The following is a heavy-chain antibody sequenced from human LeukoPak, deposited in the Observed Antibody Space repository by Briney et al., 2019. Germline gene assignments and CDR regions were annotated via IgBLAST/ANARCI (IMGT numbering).Heavy chain of an antibody. V-gene: IGHV3-66*01. CDR2: IYSGGST. D-gene: IGHD3-10*01. CDR3: AGEVYGSGSFDY. CDR1: GFTFSSYT. J-gene: IGHJ4*02. Sequence: GGSLRLSCEASGFTFSSYTMNWVRQAPGKGLEWVSVIYSGGSTYYADSVKGRFTISRDNSKNTLYLQMNSLRAEDTAVYYCAGEVYGSGSFDYWGQGTLVTVSS.